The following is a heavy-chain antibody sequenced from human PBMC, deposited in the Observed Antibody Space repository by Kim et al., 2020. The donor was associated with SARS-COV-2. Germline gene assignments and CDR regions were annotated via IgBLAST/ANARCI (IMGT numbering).Heavy chain of an antibody. CDR2: ISYDGSNK. V-gene: IGHV3-30-3*01. Sequence: GGSLRLSCAASGFTFSSYAMHWVRQAPGKGLEWVAFISYDGSNKYYADSVKGRFTISRDNSKNTLYLQMNSLRAEDTAVYYCASGTLGPSPYYYGSGSPPMDVWGQGTTVTVSS. CDR1: GFTFSSYA. D-gene: IGHD3-10*01. J-gene: IGHJ6*02. CDR3: ASGTLGPSPYYYGSGSPPMDV.